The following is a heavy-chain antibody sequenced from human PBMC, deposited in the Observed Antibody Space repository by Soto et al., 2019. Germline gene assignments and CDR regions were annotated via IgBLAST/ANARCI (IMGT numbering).Heavy chain of an antibody. D-gene: IGHD4-17*01. V-gene: IGHV1-8*01. J-gene: IGHJ5*02. CDR2: LNPNNGNT. CDR1: GYTFTSYD. CDR3: ARDYGGNSGWFDP. Sequence: QVQLVQSGAEVKKPGASVKVSCKASGYTFTSYDNTWVRQATGQGLEWLGWLNPNNGNTAYAQKFQGRLTLTRDTSINTAYMELSSLESEDTAVYYCARDYGGNSGWFDPWGQGTLVTVSS.